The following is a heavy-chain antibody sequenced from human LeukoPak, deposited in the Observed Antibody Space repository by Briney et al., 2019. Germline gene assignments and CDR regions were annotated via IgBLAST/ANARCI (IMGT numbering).Heavy chain of an antibody. V-gene: IGHV3-7*01. CDR2: IKQDGSEK. Sequence: GGSLRLSCAASGFTIRAYWMSWLRQAPGKGLEWLANIKQDGSEKYYGESVEGRFTISRDNAKNSLYLQMNSLRAEDTAVYYCAELGITMIGGVWGKGTTVTISS. J-gene: IGHJ6*04. D-gene: IGHD3-10*02. CDR1: GFTIRAYW. CDR3: AELGITMIGGV.